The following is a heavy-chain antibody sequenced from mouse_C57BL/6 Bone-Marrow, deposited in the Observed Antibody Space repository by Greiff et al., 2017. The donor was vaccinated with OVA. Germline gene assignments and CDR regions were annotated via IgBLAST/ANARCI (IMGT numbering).Heavy chain of an antibody. CDR2: IRLKSDNYAT. CDR3: TAGSSPHW. Sequence: EVKLVESGGGLVQPGGSMKLSCVASGFTFSNYWMNWVRQSPEKGLEWVAQIRLKSDNYATHYAESVKGRFTISRDDSKSSVYLQMNNLSAEDTGIYYCTAGSSPHWWGQGTTLTVSS. V-gene: IGHV6-3*01. J-gene: IGHJ2*01. D-gene: IGHD1-1*01. CDR1: GFTFSNYW.